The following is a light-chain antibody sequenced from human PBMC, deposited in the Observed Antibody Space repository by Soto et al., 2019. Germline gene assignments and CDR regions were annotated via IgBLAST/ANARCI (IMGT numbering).Light chain of an antibody. J-gene: IGKJ4*01. V-gene: IGKV1-12*01. Sequence: DIQMTQSPSSVSASVGDRVTITCRASQGFSTWLAWYRRKPGRAPELLIYSASSLHSGVPSRFSGSGSGTDFTLTISSLQPEDLATYYCQQANSFPQTFGGGTEVEIK. CDR3: QQANSFPQT. CDR2: SAS. CDR1: QGFSTW.